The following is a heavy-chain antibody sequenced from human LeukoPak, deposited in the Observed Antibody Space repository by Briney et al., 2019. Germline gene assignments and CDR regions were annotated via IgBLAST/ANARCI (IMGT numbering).Heavy chain of an antibody. J-gene: IGHJ4*02. Sequence: ASVKVSCKVSGYTLTELSMHWVRQAPGKGLEWMGGFDPEDGETIYAQKFQGRVTMTEDTSTDTAYMELSSLRSEDTAVYYCAREGTCSGGSCYLDGYWGQGTLVTVSS. V-gene: IGHV1-24*01. D-gene: IGHD2-15*01. CDR3: AREGTCSGGSCYLDGY. CDR1: GYTLTELS. CDR2: FDPEDGET.